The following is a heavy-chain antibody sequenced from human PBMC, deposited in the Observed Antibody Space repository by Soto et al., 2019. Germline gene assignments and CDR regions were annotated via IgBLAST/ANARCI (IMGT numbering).Heavy chain of an antibody. Sequence: QVQLVQSGAEVKKPGASVKVSCKASGYTFTSYDINWVRQATGQGLEWMGWMHPNSGNTGYAQKFQGRVTMTRNTSISTDYMELSSLRSEDTAVYYCARGINYYASGDDAFDIWGHGTMVTVSS. CDR3: ARGINYYASGDDAFDI. V-gene: IGHV1-8*01. J-gene: IGHJ3*02. D-gene: IGHD3-10*01. CDR1: GYTFTSYD. CDR2: MHPNSGNT.